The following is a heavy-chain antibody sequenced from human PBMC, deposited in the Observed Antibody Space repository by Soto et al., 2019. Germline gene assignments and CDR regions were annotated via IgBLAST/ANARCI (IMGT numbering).Heavy chain of an antibody. CDR2: IYNTGST. V-gene: IGHV4-31*03. Sequence: QMQLQESGPGLVKPSQTLSLTCTVSGGSIRSGGYYWTWIRQHPEKGLEWIGYIYNTGSTYYNPSLQSRLTQSIDPSENQFSLRLSSVTAADTAVYYCARDQGYGSGKWGIEPWGHGTLVIVSS. CDR3: ARDQGYGSGKWGIEP. J-gene: IGHJ5*02. CDR1: GGSIRSGGYY. D-gene: IGHD3-10*01.